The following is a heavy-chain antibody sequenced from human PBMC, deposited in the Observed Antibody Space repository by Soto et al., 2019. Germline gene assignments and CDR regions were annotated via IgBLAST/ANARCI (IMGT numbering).Heavy chain of an antibody. D-gene: IGHD3-3*01. CDR3: ARDREGDFWSGYYPDYYYYYGMDV. J-gene: IGHJ6*02. Sequence: GGSLKLSCAATGFTFSSYSMNCVPQASWWGLELVSYISSSSSTIYYADSVKGRFTISRDNAKNSLYLQMNSLRDEDTAVFYCARDREGDFWSGYYPDYYYYYGMDVWGQGT. CDR2: ISSSSSTI. CDR1: GFTFSSYS. V-gene: IGHV3-48*02.